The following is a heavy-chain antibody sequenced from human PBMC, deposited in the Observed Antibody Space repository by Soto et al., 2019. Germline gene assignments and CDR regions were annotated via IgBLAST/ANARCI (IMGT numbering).Heavy chain of an antibody. CDR1: GYTFTGHH. J-gene: IGHJ4*02. CDR2: INPISGGT. D-gene: IGHD2-15*01. CDR3: AKDGRHCSGGSCPQGH. V-gene: IGHV1-2*02. Sequence: ASVKVSCKTSGYTFTGHHIHWVRQAPGQGLEWMGWINPISGGTKYREKFQGRVSITRDKSSSTAYMELSSLTSDDSAVYYCAKDGRHCSGGSCPQGHWGQGTLVTVS.